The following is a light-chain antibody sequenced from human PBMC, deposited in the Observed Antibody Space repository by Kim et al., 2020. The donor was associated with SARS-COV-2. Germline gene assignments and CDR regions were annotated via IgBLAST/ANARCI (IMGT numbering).Light chain of an antibody. J-gene: IGKJ2*01. CDR2: GAS. V-gene: IGKV3-20*01. Sequence: LTPAERATLSCRASQSVSSSYLAWYHLKPGQPPRLLIYGASSRATGIPDRFSGSGSGTDFTLTISRLEPEDFAVYCCQQYGSSPYTFGQGTKLEI. CDR3: QQYGSSPYT. CDR1: QSVSSSY.